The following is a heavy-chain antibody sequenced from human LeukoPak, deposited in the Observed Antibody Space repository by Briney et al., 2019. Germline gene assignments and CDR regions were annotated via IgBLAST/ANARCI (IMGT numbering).Heavy chain of an antibody. CDR3: ARAIHMDV. CDR2: ISSGSSYI. Sequence: PGGSLRLSCAASGFTFSSYSMNWVRQAPGKGLEWVSSISSGSSYIYYADSVKGRFTISRDNAKNSLYLQMNSLRAEDTAVYYCARAIHMDVWGKGTTVTVSS. J-gene: IGHJ6*03. CDR1: GFTFSSYS. V-gene: IGHV3-21*01.